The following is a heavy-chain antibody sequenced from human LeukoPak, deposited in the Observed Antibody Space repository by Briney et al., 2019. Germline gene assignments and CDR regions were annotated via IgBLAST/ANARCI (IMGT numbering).Heavy chain of an antibody. CDR1: GGTFSSYA. Sequence: GASVKVSCKASGGTFSSYAIIWVRQAPGQGLEWMGRIIPILGIANYAQKFQGRVTITADKSTSTAYMELSSLRSEDTAVYYCARASHDSSGYYHDQFDYWGQGTLVTVSS. J-gene: IGHJ4*02. V-gene: IGHV1-69*04. CDR3: ARASHDSSGYYHDQFDY. D-gene: IGHD3-22*01. CDR2: IIPILGIA.